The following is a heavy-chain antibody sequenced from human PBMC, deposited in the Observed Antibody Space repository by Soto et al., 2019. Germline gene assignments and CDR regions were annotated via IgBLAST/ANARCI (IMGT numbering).Heavy chain of an antibody. Sequence: SETLSLTCSVSGGSITGYSWSLLRQPPGKGLEWVGYMSYSGSTNYNPSLKSRVTISVDTSKNQFSLKLSSVTAADTAVYYCARDGDGYNLGYYFDYWGQGTLVTVSS. J-gene: IGHJ4*02. V-gene: IGHV4-59*01. D-gene: IGHD5-12*01. CDR1: GGSITGYS. CDR3: ARDGDGYNLGYYFDY. CDR2: MSYSGST.